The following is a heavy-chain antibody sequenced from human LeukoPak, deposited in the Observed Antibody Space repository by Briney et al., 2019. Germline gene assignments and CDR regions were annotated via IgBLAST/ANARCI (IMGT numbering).Heavy chain of an antibody. V-gene: IGHV3-30*02. Sequence: GGSLRLSCAASGFTFSTFGMRWIRQAPGKGLEWVAFIRYDGTNKQYLDSVKARFTISRDNSNNMLYLQMNSLRPEDTGVYYCAKDRAFGDYFESWGQGTLVTVSS. D-gene: IGHD2-21*02. CDR2: IRYDGTNK. CDR3: AKDRAFGDYFES. J-gene: IGHJ5*01. CDR1: GFTFSTFG.